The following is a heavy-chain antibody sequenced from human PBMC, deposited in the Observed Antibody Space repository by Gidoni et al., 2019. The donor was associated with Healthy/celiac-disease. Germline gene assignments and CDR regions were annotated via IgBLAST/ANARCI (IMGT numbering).Heavy chain of an antibody. J-gene: IGHJ5*02. V-gene: IGHV4-34*01. D-gene: IGHD3-3*01. CDR1: GGSFSGYY. CDR2: VKHSGST. CDR3: ARGRRYDFWSGYSPRVSWFDP. Sequence: QVQLQQWGAGLLKPSETLSLTCAVYGGSFSGYYWSWNRQPPGKGLEWIGEVKHSGSTNYTPSLKSRVTISVDTSKNQFSLKLSSVTAADTAVYYCARGRRYDFWSGYSPRVSWFDPWGQGTLVTVSS.